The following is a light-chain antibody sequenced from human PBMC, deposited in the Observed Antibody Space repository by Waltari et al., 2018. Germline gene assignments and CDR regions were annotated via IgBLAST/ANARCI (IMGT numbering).Light chain of an antibody. CDR2: GAS. CDR1: QSVSRD. J-gene: IGKJ1*01. Sequence: EIVLTQSPSSLSSYPGERVTLSCRASQSVSRDLAWYQKKPGQAPRLIIFGASNRATGIPDRFSGSGSETDFSLTISRLEPEDFAVYYCQHYVRLPATFGRGTKVEIK. CDR3: QHYVRLPAT. V-gene: IGKV3-20*01.